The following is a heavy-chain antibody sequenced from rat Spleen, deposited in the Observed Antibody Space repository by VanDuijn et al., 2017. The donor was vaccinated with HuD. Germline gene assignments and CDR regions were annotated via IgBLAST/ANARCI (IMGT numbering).Heavy chain of an antibody. J-gene: IGHJ3*01. CDR3: ARYEYYSSPFGY. D-gene: IGHD1-2*01. V-gene: IGHV3-1*01. CDR1: GYSITSNY. Sequence: VQLQESGPGLVKPSQSLSLTCSVTGYSITSNYWGWIRKFPGNKMEWIGHISNSGSTSYNPSLKSQISITRDTSKNQFFLQLNSVTTEDTATYYCARYEYYSSPFGYWGQGTLVTVSS. CDR2: ISNSGST.